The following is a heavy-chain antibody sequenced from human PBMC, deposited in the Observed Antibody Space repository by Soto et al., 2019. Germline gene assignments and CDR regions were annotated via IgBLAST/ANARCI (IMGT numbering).Heavy chain of an antibody. CDR3: ATIEAYYDFQDHYYMDV. CDR1: GYTLTELS. CDR2: FDPEDGET. V-gene: IGHV1-24*01. J-gene: IGHJ6*03. Sequence: ASVKVSCKVSGYTLTELSMHWVRQAPGKGLEWMGGFDPEDGETIYAQKFQGRVTMTEDTSTDTAYMELSSLRSEDTAVYYCATIEAYYDFQDHYYMDVWGKGTTVTVSS. D-gene: IGHD3-3*01.